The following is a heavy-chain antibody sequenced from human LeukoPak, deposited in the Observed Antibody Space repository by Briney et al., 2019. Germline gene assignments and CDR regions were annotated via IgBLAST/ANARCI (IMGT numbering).Heavy chain of an antibody. CDR3: ARHVTAVAGNWYFDY. Sequence: SETLSLTCTVSGGSISSYYWSWVRQPPGKGLEWTGFIYDSGSTNYNPSLKSRVTISVDTSKNQFSLKLNSVTAADTAVYYCARHVTAVAGNWYFDYWGQGTLVTVPS. CDR1: GGSISSYY. J-gene: IGHJ4*02. V-gene: IGHV4-59*08. D-gene: IGHD6-19*01. CDR2: IYDSGST.